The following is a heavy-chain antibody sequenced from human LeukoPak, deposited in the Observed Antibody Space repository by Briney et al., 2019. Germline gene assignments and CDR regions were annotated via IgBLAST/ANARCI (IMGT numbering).Heavy chain of an antibody. CDR1: GFSLSTSGMC. J-gene: IGHJ4*02. V-gene: IGHV2-70*01. Sequence: SGPTLVNPTQPLTLTCTFSGFSLSTSGMCVSWIRQPPVKALEWLALIDWDDDKYYSTSLKTRLTISKDTSKNQVVLTMTNMDPVDTATYYCARMRVSSWYPYFDYWGQGTLVTVSS. CDR2: IDWDDDK. D-gene: IGHD6-13*01. CDR3: ARMRVSSWYPYFDY.